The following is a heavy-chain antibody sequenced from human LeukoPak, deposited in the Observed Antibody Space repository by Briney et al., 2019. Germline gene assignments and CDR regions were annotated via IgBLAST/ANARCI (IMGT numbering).Heavy chain of an antibody. J-gene: IGHJ4*02. CDR1: GFTFSRYT. CDR2: ISSSSFSI. D-gene: IGHD6-19*01. CDR3: ARDRLLTGSGCLDF. Sequence: GGSLRLSCAGSGFTFSRYTFNWVRQAPGRGLEWVSSISSSSFSISYADSVKGRFIISRDNAKNSLFLEMITLRAEDSAVYYCARDRLLTGSGCLDFWGQGTLVTVSS. V-gene: IGHV3-21*01.